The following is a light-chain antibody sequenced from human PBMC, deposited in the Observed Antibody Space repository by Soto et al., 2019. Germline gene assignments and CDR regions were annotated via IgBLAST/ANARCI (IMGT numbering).Light chain of an antibody. CDR3: QQYNNWPPHT. V-gene: IGKV3-15*01. J-gene: IGKJ2*01. CDR1: QSVSSN. CDR2: GAS. Sequence: EIVMTQSPATLSVSPGERATLSCRASQSVSSNLAWYQQKPGQAPRLLIYGASSRATGIPARFSGSGSGTEFTLTISSLQAEDFEVDYCQQYNNWPPHTFGQGTKLEIK.